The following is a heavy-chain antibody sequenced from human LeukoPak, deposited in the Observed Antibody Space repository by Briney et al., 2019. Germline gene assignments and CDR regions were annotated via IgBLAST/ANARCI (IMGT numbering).Heavy chain of an antibody. CDR3: AREALYSSSSFDY. J-gene: IGHJ4*02. CDR2: INPNSGGT. D-gene: IGHD6-6*01. Sequence: ASVKVSCKASGYTFTGYYMHWVRQAPGQGLEWRGWINPNSGGTNYAQKFQGRVTMTRDTSISTAYMELSRLRSDDTAVYYCAREALYSSSSFDYWGQGTLVTVSS. V-gene: IGHV1-2*02. CDR1: GYTFTGYY.